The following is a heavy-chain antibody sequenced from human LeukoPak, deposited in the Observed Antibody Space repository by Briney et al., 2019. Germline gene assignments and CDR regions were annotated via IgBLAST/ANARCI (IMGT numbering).Heavy chain of an antibody. CDR3: ARGRFDYMDV. CDR1: GGSVSSDH. CDR2: IYYSGST. D-gene: IGHD3-3*01. Sequence: SETLSLTCTVSGGSVSSDHWIWIRQPPGKGLEWIGYIYYSGSTNYNPSLKSRVTISVDTSKNQFSLKLSSVTAADTAVYYCARGRFDYMDVWGKGTTVTVSS. V-gene: IGHV4-59*02. J-gene: IGHJ6*03.